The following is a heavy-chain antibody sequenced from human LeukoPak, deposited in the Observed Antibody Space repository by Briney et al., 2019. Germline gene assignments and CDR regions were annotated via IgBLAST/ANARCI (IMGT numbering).Heavy chain of an antibody. CDR3: ATDIAAAGPNAFDY. Sequence: ASVKVSCKASGYTFTSYGTSWVRQAPGQGLEWMGWISAYNGNTNYAQKLQGRVTMTTDTSTSTAYMELRSLRSDDTAVYYCATDIAAAGPNAFDYWGQGTLVTVPS. D-gene: IGHD6-13*01. CDR2: ISAYNGNT. J-gene: IGHJ4*02. CDR1: GYTFTSYG. V-gene: IGHV1-18*01.